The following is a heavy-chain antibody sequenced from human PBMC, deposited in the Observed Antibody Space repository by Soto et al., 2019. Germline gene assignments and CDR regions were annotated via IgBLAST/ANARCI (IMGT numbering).Heavy chain of an antibody. J-gene: IGHJ6*02. Sequence: GESLKISCASSGFTFSSYSMNWVRQAPGKGLEWVSSISSSSSYIYYADSVKGRFTISRDNAKNSLYLQMNSLRAEDTAVYYCARVLIHYYGMDVWGQGTTVTVSS. CDR3: ARVLIHYYGMDV. CDR2: ISSSSSYI. V-gene: IGHV3-21*01. CDR1: GFTFSSYS.